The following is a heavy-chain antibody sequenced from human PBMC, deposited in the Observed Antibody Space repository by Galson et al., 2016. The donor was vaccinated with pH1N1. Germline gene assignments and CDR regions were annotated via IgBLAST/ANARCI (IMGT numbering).Heavy chain of an antibody. CDR1: GFSFTSYW. Sequence: QSGAEVKKPGESLKISCKGSGFSFTSYWIGWVRQMPGKGLEWMGVIYPGDSDTRYSPSFHGQVTISADKAISTAYLQWSSLKASDTAMYYCAKYYYDSSGSGAIGTFDICGQGTMVTVSS. V-gene: IGHV5-51*01. CDR2: IYPGDSDT. D-gene: IGHD3-22*01. CDR3: AKYYYDSSGSGAIGTFDI. J-gene: IGHJ3*02.